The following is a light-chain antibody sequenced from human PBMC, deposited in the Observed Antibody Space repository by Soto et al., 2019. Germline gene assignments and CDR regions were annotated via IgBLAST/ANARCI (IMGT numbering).Light chain of an antibody. Sequence: DIEMTQSPSSLSASVGDRVTITCRASQSISSYLNWYQQKPGNAPNLLIYAASTLQSGVPSRFSAYGSATDFTLTIINLQAEDFATYYCQQSYTTPRTFGQGTKVEVK. CDR2: AAS. J-gene: IGKJ1*01. V-gene: IGKV1-39*01. CDR1: QSISSY. CDR3: QQSYTTPRT.